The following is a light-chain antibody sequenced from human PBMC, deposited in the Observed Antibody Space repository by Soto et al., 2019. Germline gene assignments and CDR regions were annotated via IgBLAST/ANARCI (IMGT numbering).Light chain of an antibody. CDR2: KAS. Sequence: IQMTQSPSTLSGSVGDRFTITCRASQTISSWLDWYQQKXGKAPKLLMYKASTLKSGAPSRFSGSGSGTEFTLTISSLQPDDFETYYCQHYNSYSEAFGQGTKVDIK. CDR1: QTISSW. CDR3: QHYNSYSEA. J-gene: IGKJ1*01. V-gene: IGKV1-5*03.